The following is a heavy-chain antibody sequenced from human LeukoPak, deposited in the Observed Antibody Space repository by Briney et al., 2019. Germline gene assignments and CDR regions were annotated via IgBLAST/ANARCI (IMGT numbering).Heavy chain of an antibody. CDR1: GFTFDDYT. Sequence: PGRSLRLSCAAAGFTFDDYTMHWVRHAPRKGPGRVSGISRNSGSIAYADSVKGRFTISRDNAKNSLYLQMASLRAEDSALYYCAKDFESGYCTKGVCSYSDYCGQGTLVTVSA. CDR3: AKDFESGYCTKGVCSYSDY. V-gene: IGHV3-9*01. CDR2: ISRNSGSI. D-gene: IGHD2-8*01. J-gene: IGHJ4*02.